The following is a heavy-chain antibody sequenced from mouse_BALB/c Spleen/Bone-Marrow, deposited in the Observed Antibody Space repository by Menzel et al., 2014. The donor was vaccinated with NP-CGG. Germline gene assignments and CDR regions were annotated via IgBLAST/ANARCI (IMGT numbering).Heavy chain of an antibody. CDR3: ARDDYDDQYYFDY. D-gene: IGHD2-4*01. CDR2: ISSGGST. Sequence: EVKLVESGGSLVKPGGSLKLSCAASGFTFSSYAMSWVRQTPEKRLEWVASISSGGSTYYPDSVKGRFTISRDNARNILYLQMSSLRSEDTAMYYCARDDYDDQYYFDYWGQGTTLTVSS. V-gene: IGHV5-6-5*01. CDR1: GFTFSSYA. J-gene: IGHJ2*01.